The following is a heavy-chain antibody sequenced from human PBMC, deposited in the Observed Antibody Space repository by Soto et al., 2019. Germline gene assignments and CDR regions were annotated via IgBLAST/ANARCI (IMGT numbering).Heavy chain of an antibody. CDR3: ARDLTPDGTPVWFDP. CDR2: ISYDGSNK. CDR1: GFTFSSYA. D-gene: IGHD2-2*01. J-gene: IGHJ5*02. Sequence: PGGSLRLSCAASGFTFSSYAMHWVRQAPGKGLEWVAVISYDGSNKYYADSVKGRFTISRDNSKNTLYLQMNSLRAEDTAVYYCARDLTPDGTPVWFDPWGQGTLVTVSS. V-gene: IGHV3-30-3*01.